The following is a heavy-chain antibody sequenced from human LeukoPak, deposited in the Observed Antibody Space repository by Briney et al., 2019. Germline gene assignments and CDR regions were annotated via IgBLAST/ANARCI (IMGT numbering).Heavy chain of an antibody. D-gene: IGHD3-9*01. CDR3: ANSIYLPQVGKIHYDILTGLESDGFDI. Sequence: GGSLRLSCAASGFTFSSYSMNWVRQAPGKGLEWVSSISSSSSYIYYADSVKGRFTISRDNSKNTLYLQMNSLRAEDTALYYCANSIYLPQVGKIHYDILTGLESDGFDIWGQGTMVTVSS. V-gene: IGHV3-21*04. J-gene: IGHJ3*02. CDR2: ISSSSSYI. CDR1: GFTFSSYS.